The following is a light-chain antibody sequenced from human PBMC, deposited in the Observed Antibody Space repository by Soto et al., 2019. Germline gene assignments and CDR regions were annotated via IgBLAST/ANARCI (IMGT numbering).Light chain of an antibody. CDR1: SSNIGSKY. J-gene: IGLJ2*01. Sequence: QLLLTQPPSASGTPGQRVTISCSGSSSNIGSKYVYWYQQLPGTAPKLLMYRNNQRPSGVPDRFSGSKSGTSASLAISGLRSEDEADYYCAAWDAGVSGPAFGGGTKVTVL. V-gene: IGLV1-47*01. CDR3: AAWDAGVSGPA. CDR2: RNN.